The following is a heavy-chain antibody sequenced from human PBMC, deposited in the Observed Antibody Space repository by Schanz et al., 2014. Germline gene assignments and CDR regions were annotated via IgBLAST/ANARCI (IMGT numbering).Heavy chain of an antibody. CDR2: MSYNGNT. V-gene: IGHV1-18*01. D-gene: IGHD3-10*01. CDR1: GYPFSNYG. Sequence: QVQMVQSGAEVKKPGASVKVSCKASGYPFSNYGISWLRQAPGQGFEWMAWMSYNGNTKYAQSLQGRVTVTRDTSTSTSYMELRSLTSDDTAVYYCVRDAGWAFGDYHGMDVWGQGTSVTVSS. CDR3: VRDAGWAFGDYHGMDV. J-gene: IGHJ6*02.